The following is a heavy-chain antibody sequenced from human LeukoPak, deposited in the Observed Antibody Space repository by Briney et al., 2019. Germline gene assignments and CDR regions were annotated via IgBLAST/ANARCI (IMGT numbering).Heavy chain of an antibody. CDR3: ARRQYCSGGSCHGIDY. CDR2: INPNSGGT. J-gene: IGHJ4*02. CDR1: GYTFTDYY. D-gene: IGHD2-15*01. V-gene: IGHV1-2*02. Sequence: GASVKVSCKASGYTFTDYYMHWVRQAPGQGLEWMGWINPNSGGTNYAQKFQGRVTMTRDTSISTAYMELSRLRSDDTAVYYCARRQYCSGGSCHGIDYWGQGTLVTVSS.